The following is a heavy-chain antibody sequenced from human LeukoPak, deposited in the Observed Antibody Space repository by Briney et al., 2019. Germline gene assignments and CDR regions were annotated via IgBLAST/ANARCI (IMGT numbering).Heavy chain of an antibody. D-gene: IGHD2-15*01. CDR2: ISHDGSST. Sequence: PGGSLRLSCAASGFTFTNNWMHWVRQAPTRGVVWVSRISHDGSSTNYADSVKGRFTISRDNTKNTLYLQMNSLRADDTAVYYCARVSGGAFDVWGQGTLVTVSS. J-gene: IGHJ3*01. CDR1: GFTFTNNW. V-gene: IGHV3-74*01. CDR3: ARVSGGAFDV.